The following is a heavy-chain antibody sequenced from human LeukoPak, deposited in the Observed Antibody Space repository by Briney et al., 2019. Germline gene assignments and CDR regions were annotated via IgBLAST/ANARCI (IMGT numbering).Heavy chain of an antibody. CDR2: ISSSGSVI. V-gene: IGHV3-48*03. Sequence: GGSLRLSCAASGFIFNSYEMNWVRQAPGKGLEWISYISSSGSVIYYADSVKGRFTISRDNAKNSLYLQMNSLRAEDTAVYYCARVSIYGGWTGAFDVWGQGTMVTVSS. J-gene: IGHJ3*01. CDR3: ARVSIYGGWTGAFDV. D-gene: IGHD6-19*01. CDR1: GFIFNSYE.